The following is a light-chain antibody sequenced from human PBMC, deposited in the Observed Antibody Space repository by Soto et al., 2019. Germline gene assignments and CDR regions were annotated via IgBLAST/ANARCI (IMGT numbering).Light chain of an antibody. V-gene: IGKV1-5*03. CDR3: QHYNLYRWT. Sequence: DIQMTQSPSTLSASVEDRVTITCRASQSISSWLAWYQQKPGKAPKLLIYKSSSLESGVPSRFSGSGSGTEFTLTISSLQPDDFATYYCQHYNLYRWTFGQGTKVEIK. CDR2: KSS. J-gene: IGKJ1*01. CDR1: QSISSW.